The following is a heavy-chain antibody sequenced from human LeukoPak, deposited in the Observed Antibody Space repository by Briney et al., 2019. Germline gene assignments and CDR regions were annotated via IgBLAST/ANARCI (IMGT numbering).Heavy chain of an antibody. J-gene: IGHJ3*02. CDR1: GFTFSSYW. V-gene: IGHV3-7*01. D-gene: IGHD1-26*01. Sequence: GGSLRLSCAASGFTFSSYWMSWVRQAPGKGLEWVANIKQDGSEKYYVDSVKGRFTISRDNSKNTLYLQMNSLRAEDTAVYYCAKALSGSYYNDAFDIWGQGTMVTVSS. CDR2: IKQDGSEK. CDR3: AKALSGSYYNDAFDI.